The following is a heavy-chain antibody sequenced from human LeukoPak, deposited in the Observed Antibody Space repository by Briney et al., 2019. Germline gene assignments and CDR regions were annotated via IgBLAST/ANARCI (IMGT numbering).Heavy chain of an antibody. D-gene: IGHD3-10*01. CDR1: GFTFSSYG. CDR3: AKDAGYYYGSGPDY. Sequence: GGSLRLSCAASGFTFSSYGMHWVRQAPGKGLEWVAFIRYDGSNKYYADSVKGRFTISRDNSKNTLYLQMNSLRAEDTAVHYCAKDAGYYYGSGPDYWGQGTLVTVSS. J-gene: IGHJ4*02. CDR2: IRYDGSNK. V-gene: IGHV3-30*02.